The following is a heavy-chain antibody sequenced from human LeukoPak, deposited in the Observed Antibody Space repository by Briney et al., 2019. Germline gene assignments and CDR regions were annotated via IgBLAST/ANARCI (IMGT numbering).Heavy chain of an antibody. CDR2: ILYDGSHE. CDR3: AKEGRWLDS. J-gene: IGHJ4*02. D-gene: IGHD4-23*01. Sequence: GRSLRLSCAASGFTFSTYSMHWGRQAPGKGLEWVANILYDGSHEFYADSVKGRFTISRDNSKNTLYLQINSLRTEDTAVYFCAKEGRWLDSWGQGTLVTVSS. CDR1: GFTFSTYS. V-gene: IGHV3-30*04.